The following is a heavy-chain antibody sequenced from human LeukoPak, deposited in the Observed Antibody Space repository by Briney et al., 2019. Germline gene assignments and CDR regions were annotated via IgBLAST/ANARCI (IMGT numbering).Heavy chain of an antibody. V-gene: IGHV4-59*08. Sequence: XXTLSLTCTVSGGSISSYYWSWIRQPPGKGLEWIGYIYYSGSTNYNPSLKSRVTISVDTSKNQFSLKLSSVTAADTAVYYCARHRIVGATVYFDYWGQGTLVTVSS. CDR2: IYYSGST. CDR1: GGSISSYY. CDR3: ARHRIVGATVYFDY. J-gene: IGHJ4*02. D-gene: IGHD1-26*01.